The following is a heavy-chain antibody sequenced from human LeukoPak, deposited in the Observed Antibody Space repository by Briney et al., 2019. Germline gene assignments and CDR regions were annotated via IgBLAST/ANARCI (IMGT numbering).Heavy chain of an antibody. V-gene: IGHV3-23*01. CDR3: ANVEGSRTPFDY. Sequence: PGGSLRLSCAASGFTFSSYAMSWVRQAPGKGPEWVSAISGSGGSTYYADSVKGRFTISRDNSKNTLYLQMNSLRAEDTAVYYCANVEGSRTPFDYWGQGTLVTVSS. CDR2: ISGSGGST. J-gene: IGHJ4*02. CDR1: GFTFSSYA. D-gene: IGHD1-26*01.